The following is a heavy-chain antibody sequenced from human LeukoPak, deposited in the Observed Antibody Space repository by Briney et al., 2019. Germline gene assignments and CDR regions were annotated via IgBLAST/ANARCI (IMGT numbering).Heavy chain of an antibody. D-gene: IGHD1-26*01. CDR1: GFTFSSYS. CDR2: ISSSSSTI. Sequence: GGSLRLSCAASGFTFSSYSVNWVRQAPGKGLGWVSYISSSSSTIYYADSVKGRFTISRDNAKNSLYLQMNSLRAEDTAVYYCARSEGSYYVVLRYFDYWGQGTLVTVSS. CDR3: ARSEGSYYVVLRYFDY. J-gene: IGHJ4*02. V-gene: IGHV3-48*01.